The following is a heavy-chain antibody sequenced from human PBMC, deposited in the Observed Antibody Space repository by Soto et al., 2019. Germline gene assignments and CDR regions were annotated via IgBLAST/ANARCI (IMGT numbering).Heavy chain of an antibody. Sequence: SETLSLTCAVYGGSFSGYYWSWIRQPPGKGLEWIGEINHSGSTNYNPSLKSRVTISVDTSKNQFSLKLSSVTAADTAVYYCARGDRRIVVVPAGSGYGMDVWGQGTTVTVS. D-gene: IGHD2-2*01. CDR3: ARGDRRIVVVPAGSGYGMDV. V-gene: IGHV4-34*01. J-gene: IGHJ6*02. CDR2: INHSGST. CDR1: GGSFSGYY.